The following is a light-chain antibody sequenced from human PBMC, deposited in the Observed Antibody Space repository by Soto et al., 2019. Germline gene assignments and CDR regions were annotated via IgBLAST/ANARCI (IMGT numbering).Light chain of an antibody. V-gene: IGKV3-11*01. CDR2: DAS. CDR3: QRYDSLRT. Sequence: EIVLTQSPATLSLSPGERATLSCRASQSVSSYLAWYQQKPGQAPRLLIYDASNRATGIPVRFSGSGSGTDFTLTITRLEPEDFAMYYCQRYDSLRTFGQGTKV. J-gene: IGKJ1*01. CDR1: QSVSSY.